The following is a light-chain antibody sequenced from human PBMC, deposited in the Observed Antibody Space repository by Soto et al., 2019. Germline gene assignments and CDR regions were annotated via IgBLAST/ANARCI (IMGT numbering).Light chain of an antibody. CDR3: AVWDASLSTWV. CDR2: KNY. Sequence: QAVVTQPPSVSGAPGQRVTISCTGSSSNIGAGYDVHWYQQLPGTAPKLLIYKNYQRPSGVPDRFSGSKSGTSASLAISGLRSEDEADYWCAVWDASLSTWVFGGGTKLTVL. J-gene: IGLJ3*02. CDR1: SSNIGAGYD. V-gene: IGLV1-40*01.